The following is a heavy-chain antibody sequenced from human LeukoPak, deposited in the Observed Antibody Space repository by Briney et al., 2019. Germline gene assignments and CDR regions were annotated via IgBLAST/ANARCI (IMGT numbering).Heavy chain of an antibody. CDR3: AKARNWNYAYYFDY. J-gene: IGHJ4*02. CDR2: ISYDGSNK. V-gene: IGHV3-30*18. D-gene: IGHD1-7*01. CDR1: GGSISSRS. Sequence: LSLTCTVSGGSISSRSHYWGWIRQPPGKGLEWVAVISYDGSNKYYADSVKGRFTISRDNSKNTLYLQMNSLRAEDTAVYYCAKARNWNYAYYFDYWGQGTLVTVSS.